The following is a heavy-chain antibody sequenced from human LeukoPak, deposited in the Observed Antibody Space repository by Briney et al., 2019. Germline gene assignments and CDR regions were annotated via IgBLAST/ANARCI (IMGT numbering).Heavy chain of an antibody. V-gene: IGHV3-7*01. CDR2: IKHDGSEK. CDR1: GLTLSTYW. J-gene: IGHJ4*02. D-gene: IGHD1-26*01. Sequence: PGGSLRLSCAASGLTLSTYWMSWVRQAPGKGLEWVANIKHDGSEKYYVDSVKGRFTISRDNAKNSVDLLMNSLRAEDSAVYYCARGSGATASFDYWGQGTLVTVSS. CDR3: ARGSGATASFDY.